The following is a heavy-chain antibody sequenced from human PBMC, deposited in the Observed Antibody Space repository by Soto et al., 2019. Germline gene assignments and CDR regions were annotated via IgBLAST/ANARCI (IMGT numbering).Heavy chain of an antibody. CDR2: ISGSGGST. J-gene: IGHJ4*02. CDR3: AKEPRVAGISSVSGYFDY. Sequence: GGSLRLSCAASGFTFSSYAMSWVRQAPGKGLEWVSAISGSGGSTYYADSVKGRFTISRDNAKNTLYLQRNSLRAEDTAVYYCAKEPRVAGISSVSGYFDYWGQGTLVTVSS. CDR1: GFTFSSYA. D-gene: IGHD6-19*01. V-gene: IGHV3-23*01.